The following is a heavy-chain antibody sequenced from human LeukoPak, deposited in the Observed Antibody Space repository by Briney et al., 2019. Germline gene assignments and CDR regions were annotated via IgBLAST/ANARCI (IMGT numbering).Heavy chain of an antibody. Sequence: GGSLRLSCAASEFTVSSNYMTWVRQAPGKGLEWVSVIYSGGSTYYADSVKGRFTISRDNSKNTLYLQMNSLRAEDTAVYYCARGEIINYFDYWGQGTLVTVSS. CDR2: IYSGGST. CDR3: ARGEIINYFDY. D-gene: IGHD5-24*01. J-gene: IGHJ4*02. V-gene: IGHV3-53*01. CDR1: EFTVSSNY.